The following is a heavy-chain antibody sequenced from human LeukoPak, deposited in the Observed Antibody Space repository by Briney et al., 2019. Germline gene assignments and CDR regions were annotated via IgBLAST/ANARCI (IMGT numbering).Heavy chain of an antibody. D-gene: IGHD3-22*01. V-gene: IGHV3-30-3*01. CDR2: ISYDGSNK. Sequence: PGRSLRLSCAASGFTFSSYAMHWVRQAPGKGLEWVAVISYDGSNKYYADSVKGRFTISRDNSKNTLYLRMNSLRAEDTAVYYCARGLTYYDSSGYYRGGNWFDPWGQGTLVTVSS. CDR3: ARGLTYYDSSGYYRGGNWFDP. CDR1: GFTFSSYA. J-gene: IGHJ5*02.